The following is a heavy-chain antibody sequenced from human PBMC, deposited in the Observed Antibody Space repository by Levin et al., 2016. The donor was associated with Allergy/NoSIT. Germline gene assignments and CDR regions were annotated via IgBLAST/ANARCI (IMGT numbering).Heavy chain of an antibody. CDR2: IYYSGST. CDR3: ARDSSGYSSFDY. J-gene: IGHJ4*02. D-gene: IGHD3-22*01. V-gene: IGHV4-30-4*01. Sequence: WIRQPPGKGLEWIGYIYYSGSTYYNPSLKSRVTISVDTSKNQFSLKLSSVTAADTAVYYCARDSSGYSSFDYWGQGTLVTVSS.